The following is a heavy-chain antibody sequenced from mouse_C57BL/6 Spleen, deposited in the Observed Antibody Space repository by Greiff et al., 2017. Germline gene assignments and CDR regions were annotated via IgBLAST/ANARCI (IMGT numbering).Heavy chain of an antibody. CDR2: IHPNSGST. Sequence: QVQLKQPGAELVKPGASVKLSCKASGYTFTSYWMHWVKQRPGQGLEWIGMIHPNSGSTNYNEKFKSKATLTVDKSSSTAYMQLSSLTSEDSAVYYCASTTVDYAMDYWGQGTSVTVSS. CDR1: GYTFTSYW. J-gene: IGHJ4*01. CDR3: ASTTVDYAMDY. D-gene: IGHD1-1*01. V-gene: IGHV1-64*01.